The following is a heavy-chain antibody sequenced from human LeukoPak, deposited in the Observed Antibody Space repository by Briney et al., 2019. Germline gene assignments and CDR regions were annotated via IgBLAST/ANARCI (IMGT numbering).Heavy chain of an antibody. CDR3: AREPTAEMRDAFDI. J-gene: IGHJ3*02. D-gene: IGHD1-14*01. V-gene: IGHV1-46*01. CDR2: INPSGGST. Sequence: ALVKVSCKASGGTFSSYAISWVRQAPGQGLEWMGIINPSGGSTSYAQKFQGRVTMTRDTSTSTVYMELSSLRSEDTAVYYCAREPTAEMRDAFDIWGQGTMVTVSS. CDR1: GGTFSSYA.